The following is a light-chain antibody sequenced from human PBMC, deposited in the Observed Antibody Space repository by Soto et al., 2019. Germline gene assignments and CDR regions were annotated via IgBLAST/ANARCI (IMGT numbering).Light chain of an antibody. CDR3: SSYTRSSTSYV. CDR1: SSDVGGYNY. CDR2: EVS. Sequence: SVLTQPASVSGSPGQSITISCSGTSSDVGGYNYVFWYQQHPGKAPKLMIYEVSNRPSRVSNRFSGSKSGNTASLTISGLQAEDEADYYCSSYTRSSTSYVFGTGTKVTVL. J-gene: IGLJ1*01. V-gene: IGLV2-14*01.